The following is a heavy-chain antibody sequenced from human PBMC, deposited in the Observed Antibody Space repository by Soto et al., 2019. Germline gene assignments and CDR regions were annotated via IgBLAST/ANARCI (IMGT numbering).Heavy chain of an antibody. CDR2: ISSSSSYI. V-gene: IGHV3-21*01. Sequence: WGSLRLSCAASGFTFRSYSMNWVRQAPGKGLEWVSSISSSSSYIYYADSVKGRFTISRDNAKNSLYLQMNSLRAEDTAVYYCARTRTTNACDIWGQGTIVIVS. J-gene: IGHJ3*02. CDR1: GFTFRSYS. CDR3: ARTRTTNACDI.